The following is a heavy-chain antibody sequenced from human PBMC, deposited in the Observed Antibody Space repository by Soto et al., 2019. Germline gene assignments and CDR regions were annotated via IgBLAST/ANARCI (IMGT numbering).Heavy chain of an antibody. CDR3: AKGNVYEWLLHKSFDY. J-gene: IGHJ4*02. D-gene: IGHD3-22*01. CDR2: ISGSGGST. V-gene: IGHV3-23*01. CDR1: GFTFSSYA. Sequence: GGSLRLSCAASGFTFSSYAMSWVRQAPGKGLEWVSAISGSGGSTYYADSVKGRFTISRDNSKNTLYLQMNSLRAEDTAVYYCAKGNVYEWLLHKSFDYWGQGTLVTVSS.